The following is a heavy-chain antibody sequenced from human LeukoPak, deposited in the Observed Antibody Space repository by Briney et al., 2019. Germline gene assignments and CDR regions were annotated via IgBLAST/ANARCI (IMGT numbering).Heavy chain of an antibody. CDR2: IRYDGSNK. V-gene: IGHV3-30*02. J-gene: IGHJ6*02. Sequence: GGSLRLSCAASGFTFSSYGIHWVRQAPGKGLEWVAFIRYDGSNKYYADSVKSRFTISRDNAKNSLYLQMNSLRAEDTAVYYCARLRYYGMDVWGQGTTVTVSS. CDR3: ARLRYYGMDV. CDR1: GFTFSSYG. D-gene: IGHD2-15*01.